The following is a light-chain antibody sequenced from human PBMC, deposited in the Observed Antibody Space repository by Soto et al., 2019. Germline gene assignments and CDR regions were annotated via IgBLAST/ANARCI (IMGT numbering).Light chain of an antibody. CDR3: QSYDGTLTGVI. J-gene: IGLJ2*01. Sequence: QSVLTQPPSVSGAPGQSVTISCTGTSSNIGAGYDIHWYQQPPGTAPKLVIYNNYNRPSGVPDRFSGSKSGTSGSLAITGLQAEDEADYFCQSYDGTLTGVIFGGGTKL. CDR1: SSNIGAGYD. CDR2: NNY. V-gene: IGLV1-40*01.